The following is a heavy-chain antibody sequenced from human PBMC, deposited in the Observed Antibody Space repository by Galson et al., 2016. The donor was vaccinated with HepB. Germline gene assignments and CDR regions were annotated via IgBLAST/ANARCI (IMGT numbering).Heavy chain of an antibody. CDR3: ASRTDRSGYSDGLYWDFEI. Sequence: QSGAEVKKPGESLKISCQGSGYSFTSYWIGWVRQMPGKGLEWMGIIYPDDSDTTYSPSFQGQVTISADKSISPAYLQWNSLKASDTAMYYCASRTDRSGYSDGLYWDFEIWGRGPLFTVSS. J-gene: IGHJ2*01. CDR1: GYSFTSYW. D-gene: IGHD3-22*01. V-gene: IGHV5-51*01. CDR2: IYPDDSDT.